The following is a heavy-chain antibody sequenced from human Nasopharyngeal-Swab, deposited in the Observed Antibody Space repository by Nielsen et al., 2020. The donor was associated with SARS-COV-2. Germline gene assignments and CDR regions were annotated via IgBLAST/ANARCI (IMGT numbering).Heavy chain of an antibody. CDR2: ISGSGGST. CDR1: GFTFSSYA. CDR3: AKRSGYSYGPDYYYYYMDV. D-gene: IGHD5-18*01. V-gene: IGHV3-23*01. J-gene: IGHJ6*03. Sequence: GGSLRLSCAASGFTFSSYAMSWVRQAPGKGLEWVSAISGSGGSTYYADSVKGRFTISRDNSKNTLYLQMNSLRAEDTAVYYCAKRSGYSYGPDYYYYYMDVWGKGTTVTSP.